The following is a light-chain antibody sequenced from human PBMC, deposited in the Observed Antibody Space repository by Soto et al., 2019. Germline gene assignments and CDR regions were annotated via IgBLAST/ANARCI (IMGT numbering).Light chain of an antibody. Sequence: QSELTQPPSASGAPGQRVVISCSGGSSNVESNSVNWYQHLPGSAPKLLIFSNNQRPSGVPDRLSGSKSGTSASLAIAGLQSDDEADYYCAAWDDSLSAYVFGSGTKVTVL. CDR2: SNN. CDR1: SSNVESNS. V-gene: IGLV1-44*01. J-gene: IGLJ1*01. CDR3: AAWDDSLSAYV.